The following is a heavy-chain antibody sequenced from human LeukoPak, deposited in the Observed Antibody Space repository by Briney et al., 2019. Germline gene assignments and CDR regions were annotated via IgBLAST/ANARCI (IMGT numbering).Heavy chain of an antibody. J-gene: IGHJ5*02. CDR2: ISSSSSYI. CDR1: GFTFSSYS. V-gene: IGHV3-21*01. CDR3: AKDRGKMATTP. D-gene: IGHD5-24*01. Sequence: GGSLRLSCAASGFTFSSYSMNWVRQAPGKGLEWVSSISSSSSYIYYADSVKGRFTISRDNAKNSLYLQMNSLRAEDTAVYYCAKDRGKMATTPWGQGTLVTVSS.